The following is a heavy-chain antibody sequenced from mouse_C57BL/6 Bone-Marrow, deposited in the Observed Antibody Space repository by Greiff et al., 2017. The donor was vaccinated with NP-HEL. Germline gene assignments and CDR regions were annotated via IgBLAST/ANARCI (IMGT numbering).Heavy chain of an antibody. Sequence: QVQLKQPGAELVRPGSSVKLSCKASGYTFTSYWMHWVKQRPIQGLEWIGNIDPSDSETHYNQKFKDKATLTVDKSSSTAYMQLSSLTSEDSAVNYCAVWLRRGYYFDYWGKGTTLTVSS. D-gene: IGHD2-2*01. CDR1: GYTFTSYW. J-gene: IGHJ2*01. V-gene: IGHV1-52*01. CDR2: IDPSDSET. CDR3: AVWLRRGYYFDY.